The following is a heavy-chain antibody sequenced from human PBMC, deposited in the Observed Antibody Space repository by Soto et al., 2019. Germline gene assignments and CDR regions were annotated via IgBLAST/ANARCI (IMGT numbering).Heavy chain of an antibody. CDR2: ISSSGSTI. Sequence: GGSLRLSCAASGFTFSDYYMSWIRQAPGKGLEWVSYISSSGSTIYYADSVKGRFTISRDNAKNSLYLQMNSLRAEDTAMYYCARADKITVADFGRAFFDIWGQGTMVTVSS. V-gene: IGHV3-11*01. CDR3: ARADKITVADFGRAFFDI. CDR1: GFTFSDYY. J-gene: IGHJ3*02. D-gene: IGHD6-19*01.